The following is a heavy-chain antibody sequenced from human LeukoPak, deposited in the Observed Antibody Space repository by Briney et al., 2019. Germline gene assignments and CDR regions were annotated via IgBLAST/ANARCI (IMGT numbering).Heavy chain of an antibody. Sequence: PSETLSLTCAVYGGSFSGYYWSWIRLPPGKGLEWIGEINHSGSTNYNPSLKSRVTISVDTSKNQFSLKLSSVTAADTAVYYCARGRGSYSLDYWGQGTLVTVSS. J-gene: IGHJ4*02. D-gene: IGHD1-26*01. CDR3: ARGRGSYSLDY. V-gene: IGHV4-34*01. CDR1: GGSFSGYY. CDR2: INHSGST.